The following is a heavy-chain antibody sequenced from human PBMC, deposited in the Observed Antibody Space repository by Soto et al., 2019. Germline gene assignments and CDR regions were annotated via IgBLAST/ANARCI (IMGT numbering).Heavy chain of an antibody. V-gene: IGHV3-30-3*01. D-gene: IGHD6-13*01. CDR2: ISYDGSNK. CDR3: ARLAAAGTSYYYYYGMDV. J-gene: IGHJ6*02. Sequence: GGSLRLSCAASGFTFSSYAMHWVRQAPGKGLEWVAVISYDGSNKYYADSVKGRFTISRDNSKNTLYLQMNSLRAEDTAVYYCARLAAAGTSYYYYYGMDVWGQGTTVTVSS. CDR1: GFTFSSYA.